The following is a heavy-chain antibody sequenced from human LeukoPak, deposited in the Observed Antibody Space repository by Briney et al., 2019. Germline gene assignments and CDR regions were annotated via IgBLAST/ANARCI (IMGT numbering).Heavy chain of an antibody. J-gene: IGHJ4*02. D-gene: IGHD2-21*02. Sequence: GGSLRLSCAASGFTFSSYAMSWVRQAPGMGLEGVSSIRDNGGKTYYADSVKGRFAISRDNSKNTLFLQMDSLRADDTAVYYCASTASYCGSDCYSYLDYWGQGILVTVFS. CDR2: IRDNGGKT. CDR1: GFTFSSYA. CDR3: ASTASYCGSDCYSYLDY. V-gene: IGHV3-23*01.